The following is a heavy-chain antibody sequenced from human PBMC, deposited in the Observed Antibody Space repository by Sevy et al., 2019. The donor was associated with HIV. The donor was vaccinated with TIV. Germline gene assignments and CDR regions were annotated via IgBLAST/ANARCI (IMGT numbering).Heavy chain of an antibody. J-gene: IGHJ4*02. V-gene: IGHV5-51*01. Sequence: GESLKISCKGSGYSFTRYWIGWVRQMPGKGLEWMGIIYPGDSDTRYSPSFQGQVTISADKSISTAYLQWSSLKASDTAMYYCARTPQTPTYYQGSGSYRFDYWGQGTRVTVSS. CDR1: GYSFTRYW. CDR3: ARTPQTPTYYQGSGSYRFDY. D-gene: IGHD3-10*01. CDR2: IYPGDSDT.